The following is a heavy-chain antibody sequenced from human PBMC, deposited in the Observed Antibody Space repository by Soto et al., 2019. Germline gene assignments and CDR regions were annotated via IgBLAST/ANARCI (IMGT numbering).Heavy chain of an antibody. D-gene: IGHD3-22*01. CDR1: GYTFTSYY. V-gene: IGHV1-46*01. J-gene: IGHJ3*02. CDR2: INPSGGST. Sequence: ASVKVSCKASGYTFTSYYMHWVRQAPGQGLEWMGIINPSGGSTSYAQKFQGRVTMTRDTSTSTVYMELSSLRSEDTAVYYCARGVERITMIVVVIPSQPDAFDIWGQGTMVSVS. CDR3: ARGVERITMIVVVIPSQPDAFDI.